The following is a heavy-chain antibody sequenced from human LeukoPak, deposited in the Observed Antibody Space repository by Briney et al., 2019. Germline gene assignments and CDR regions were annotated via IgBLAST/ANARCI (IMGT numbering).Heavy chain of an antibody. D-gene: IGHD5-12*01. Sequence: GASVKVSCKASGYTFTGYYMHWVRQAPGQGLEWMGWINPNSGGTNYAQKFQGRVTMTRDTSISTAYMELSRLRSDDTAVYYCARVRAPDRIVADAFDIWGQGTMVTVSS. V-gene: IGHV1-2*02. J-gene: IGHJ3*02. CDR1: GYTFTGYY. CDR2: INPNSGGT. CDR3: ARVRAPDRIVADAFDI.